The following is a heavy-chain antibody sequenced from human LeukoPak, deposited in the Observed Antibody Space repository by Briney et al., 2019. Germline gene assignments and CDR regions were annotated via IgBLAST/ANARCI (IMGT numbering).Heavy chain of an antibody. CDR1: GGSISSVSHY. V-gene: IGHV4-39*07. D-gene: IGHD5-18*01. CDR2: IYYSGTT. CDR3: AKGAGGFSYYNWFDP. Sequence: SETLSLTCSISGGSISSVSHYWGWIRQPPGKGLEWIGSIYYSGTTHYNPSLESRVTISVDTSKNQFSLKLASVTAADTAIYYCAKGAGGFSYYNWFDPWGQGTLVTVSS. J-gene: IGHJ5*02.